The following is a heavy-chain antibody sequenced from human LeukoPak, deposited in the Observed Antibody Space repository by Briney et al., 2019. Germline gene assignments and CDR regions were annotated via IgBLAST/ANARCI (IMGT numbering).Heavy chain of an antibody. V-gene: IGHV1-2*02. CDR2: INPKSGGT. CDR1: GYTITDYY. Sequence: ASVKVSCKASGYTITDYYMHWARQAPGQGLEWMGWINPKSGGTKYAQKFQGRVTMTRDTSISTAYMELSRLRSDDTAVYYCARESRTDNWFDPWGQGTLVTVSP. CDR3: ARESRTDNWFDP. D-gene: IGHD2-2*01. J-gene: IGHJ5*02.